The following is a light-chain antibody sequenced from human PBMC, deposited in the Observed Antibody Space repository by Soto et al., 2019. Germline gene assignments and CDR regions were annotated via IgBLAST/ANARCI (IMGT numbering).Light chain of an antibody. V-gene: IGKV4-1*01. Sequence: DIVMTQSPDSLAVSLGETATINCKSSQSVLSSANNKNYLSWFQQKPGQPPKLLIYWASTRVSGVPDRFSGSGSGTDFTLTISSLQAEDVAIYYCQDYINVPVTFSGGTEVEIK. CDR2: WAS. CDR1: QSVLSSANNKNY. J-gene: IGKJ4*01. CDR3: QDYINVPVT.